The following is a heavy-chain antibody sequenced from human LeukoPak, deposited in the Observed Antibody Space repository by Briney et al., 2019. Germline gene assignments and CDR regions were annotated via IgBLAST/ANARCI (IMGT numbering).Heavy chain of an antibody. CDR2: ISSSSSYI. D-gene: IGHD2-8*01. Sequence: GGSLRLSCAASGLPFSTFWMNWVRQAPGKGLEWVSSISSSSSYIYYADSVKGRFTISRDNAKNSLYLQMNSLRAEDTAVYYCARDRTNDYWGQGTLVTVSS. V-gene: IGHV3-21*01. CDR3: ARDRTNDY. J-gene: IGHJ4*02. CDR1: GLPFSTFW.